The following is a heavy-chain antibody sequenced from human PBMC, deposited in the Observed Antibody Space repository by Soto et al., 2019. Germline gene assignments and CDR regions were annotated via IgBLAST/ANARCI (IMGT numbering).Heavy chain of an antibody. Sequence: LSQTLSLTCVISGDSVSSSSVAWNWARQSPSRGLEWLGRTYYRSRWYSDFAVSVRGRIVINADTSKNQFSLQLNSVTPEDTAVYFCARSEEDSDYYYYGLDVWGQGTTVTVSS. CDR2: TYYRSRWYS. CDR1: GDSVSSSSVA. J-gene: IGHJ6*02. CDR3: ARSEEDSDYYYYGLDV. D-gene: IGHD2-15*01. V-gene: IGHV6-1*01.